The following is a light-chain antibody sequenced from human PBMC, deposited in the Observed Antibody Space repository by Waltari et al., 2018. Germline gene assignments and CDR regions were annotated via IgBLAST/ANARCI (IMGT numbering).Light chain of an antibody. V-gene: IGKV2-28*01. CDR1: QSLLHSHGYSY. CDR2: LGS. CDR3: MQALQTPPN. J-gene: IGKJ4*01. Sequence: DIVMTQSPLSLPVTPGEPASISCRSSQSLLHSHGYSYLDWYLQKPGQSPQLLIYLGSNRASGVPDRFSGSGSGTDFTLKISRVEAEDVGVYCCMQALQTPPNFGGGTKVEIK.